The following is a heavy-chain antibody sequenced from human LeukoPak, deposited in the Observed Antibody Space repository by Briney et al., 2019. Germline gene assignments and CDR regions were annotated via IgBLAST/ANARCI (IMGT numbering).Heavy chain of an antibody. D-gene: IGHD3-10*01. CDR3: AKGGPFFGSGSYYTQCYFDY. Sequence: GSLRLSCAASGFTFSSYSMNWVRQAPGKGLEWVSYISSSSSTIYYADSVKGRFTISRDNSKNTLYLQMNSLRAEDTAVYYCAKGGPFFGSGSYYTQCYFDYWGQGTLVTVSS. J-gene: IGHJ4*02. V-gene: IGHV3-48*04. CDR2: ISSSSSTI. CDR1: GFTFSSYS.